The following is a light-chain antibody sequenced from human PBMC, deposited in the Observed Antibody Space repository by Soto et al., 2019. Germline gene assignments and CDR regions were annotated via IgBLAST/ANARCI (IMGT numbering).Light chain of an antibody. CDR3: QQYKNWPLT. J-gene: IGKJ4*01. V-gene: IGKV3-15*01. CDR1: QSVSSN. Sequence: EIVMTQSPATLSVSPGEGATLSCRASQSVSSNLAWYQQKPGQAPRLLVYDISTRASGIPARFSGSGSGTEFTLTISSLQSEDSAVYHCQQYKNWPLTFGGGTKVEIK. CDR2: DIS.